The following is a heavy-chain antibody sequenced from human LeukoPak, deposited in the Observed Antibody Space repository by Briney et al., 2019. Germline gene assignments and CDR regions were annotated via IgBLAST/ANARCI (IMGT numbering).Heavy chain of an antibody. J-gene: IGHJ4*02. CDR3: ARLFSYYYDSSGYREGGFDY. D-gene: IGHD3-22*01. CDR2: INPSGGST. V-gene: IGHV1-46*03. CDR1: GYTFTSYY. Sequence: ASVKVSCKASGYTFTSYYMHWVRQAPGQGLEWMGIINPSGGSTSYAQKFQGRVTMTRDTSTSTVYMELSSLRSEDTAVYYCARLFSYYYDSSGYREGGFDYWGQGILVTVSS.